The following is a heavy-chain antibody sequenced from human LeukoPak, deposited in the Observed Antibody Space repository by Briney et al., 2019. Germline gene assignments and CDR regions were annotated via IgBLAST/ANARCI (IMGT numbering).Heavy chain of an antibody. J-gene: IGHJ4*02. V-gene: IGHV4-31*03. CDR3: ASNRFRSPDYCDY. CDR2: IYYSGST. D-gene: IGHD2-21*01. Sequence: SQTLSLTCTVSGGSISSGGYYWSWIRQHPGKGLEWIGYIYYSGSTYYNPSLKSRVTISVDTSKHQFSLKLSSVTAADTAVYYCASNRFRSPDYCDYWGQGTLVTVSS. CDR1: GGSISSGGYY.